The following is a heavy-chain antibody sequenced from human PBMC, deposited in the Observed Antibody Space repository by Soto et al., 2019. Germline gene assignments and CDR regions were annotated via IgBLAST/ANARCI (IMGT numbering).Heavy chain of an antibody. Sequence: PGGSLRLSCVVSGFTFSNFAMSWVRQTPGKGLEWVSTLTGSSGVTYYADSVKGRFAISRDNSRNTLSLHMNSLTAEDTAVYYCVKGGAAYGLLTHDYWGQGTRVTVSS. D-gene: IGHD3-9*01. CDR1: GFTFSNFA. CDR3: VKGGAAYGLLTHDY. J-gene: IGHJ4*02. V-gene: IGHV3-23*01. CDR2: LTGSSGVT.